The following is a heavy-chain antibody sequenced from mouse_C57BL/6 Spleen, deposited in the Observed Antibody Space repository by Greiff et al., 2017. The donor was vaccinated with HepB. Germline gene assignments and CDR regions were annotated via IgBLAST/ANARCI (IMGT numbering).Heavy chain of an antibody. Sequence: EVQLQQSGPGLVKPSQSLSLTCSVTGYSITSGYYWNWIRQFPGNKLEWMGYISYDGSNNYNPSLKNRISITRDTSKNQFFLKLNSVTTEDTATYYCALYSNYRWFAYWGQGTLVTVSA. CDR3: ALYSNYRWFAY. CDR1: GYSITSGYY. J-gene: IGHJ3*01. CDR2: ISYDGSN. V-gene: IGHV3-6*01. D-gene: IGHD2-5*01.